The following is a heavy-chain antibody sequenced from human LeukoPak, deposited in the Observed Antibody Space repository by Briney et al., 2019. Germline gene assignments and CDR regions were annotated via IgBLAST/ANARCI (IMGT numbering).Heavy chain of an antibody. Sequence: SSETLSLTCTVSGGSISSYYWSWIRQPPGKGLEWIGYIYYSGSTNYNPSLESRVTISVDTSKNQFSLKLSSVTVADTAVYYCARTLWFGEGYYYYYGMDVWGQGTTVTVSS. CDR1: GGSISSYY. CDR2: IYYSGST. CDR3: ARTLWFGEGYYYYYGMDV. V-gene: IGHV4-59*01. D-gene: IGHD3-10*01. J-gene: IGHJ6*02.